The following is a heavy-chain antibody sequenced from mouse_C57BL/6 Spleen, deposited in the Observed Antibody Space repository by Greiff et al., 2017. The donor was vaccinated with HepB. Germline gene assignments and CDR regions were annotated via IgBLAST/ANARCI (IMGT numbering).Heavy chain of an antibody. CDR1: GFTFSNYW. Sequence: EVKLMESGGGLVQPGGSMKLSCVASGFTFSNYWMNWVRQSPEKGLEWVAQIRLKSDNYATHYAESVKGRFTISRDDSKSSVYLQMNNLRAEDTGIYYCTDYGSSYFDVWGTGTTVTVSS. CDR2: IRLKSDNYAT. J-gene: IGHJ1*03. D-gene: IGHD1-1*01. V-gene: IGHV6-3*01. CDR3: TDYGSSYFDV.